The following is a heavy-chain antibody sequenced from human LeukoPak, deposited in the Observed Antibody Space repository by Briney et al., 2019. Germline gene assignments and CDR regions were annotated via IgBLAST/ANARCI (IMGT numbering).Heavy chain of an antibody. CDR2: IGTAGDT. D-gene: IGHD3-10*01. J-gene: IGHJ4*02. V-gene: IGHV3-13*01. CDR1: GFTFSSYD. Sequence: GGSLRLSCAASGFTFSSYDMHWVRQATGKGLEWVSAIGTAGDTYYPGSVKGRFTISRDNAKNTLYLQMNSLRAEDTAVYYCARGTTTMGDDYWGQGTLVTVSS. CDR3: ARGTTTMGDDY.